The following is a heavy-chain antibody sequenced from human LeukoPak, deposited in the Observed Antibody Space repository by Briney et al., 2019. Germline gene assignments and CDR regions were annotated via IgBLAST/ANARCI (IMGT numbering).Heavy chain of an antibody. D-gene: IGHD5-18*01. J-gene: IGHJ4*02. Sequence: GRSLRLSCAASGFTFSSYGMHWVRQAPGKGLEWVAVISYDGSNKYYADSVKGRFTISRDNSKNTLYLQMNSLRAEDTAVYYCAKEGYSYGSLAGDYYFDYWGQGTLVTVSS. V-gene: IGHV3-30*18. CDR2: ISYDGSNK. CDR3: AKEGYSYGSLAGDYYFDY. CDR1: GFTFSSYG.